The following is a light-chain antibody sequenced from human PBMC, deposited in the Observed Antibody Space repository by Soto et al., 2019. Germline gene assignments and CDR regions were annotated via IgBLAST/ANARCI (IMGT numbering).Light chain of an antibody. V-gene: IGLV1-40*01. CDR2: ENN. CDR1: SSNIGAGYE. J-gene: IGLJ1*01. CDR3: QSYDSSLRGDV. Sequence: QSVLTQPPSVSEAPGQRVTISCTGSSSNIGAGYEAHWYQQVPGTAPKLLIYENNNRPSGVPDRFSGSKSVTSASLAITGLQAEDEAEYYCQSYDSSLRGDVFGTGTKLTVL.